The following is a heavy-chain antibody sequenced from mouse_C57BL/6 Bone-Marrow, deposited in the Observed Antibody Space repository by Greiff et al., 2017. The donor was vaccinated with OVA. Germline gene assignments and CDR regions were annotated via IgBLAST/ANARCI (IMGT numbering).Heavy chain of an antibody. J-gene: IGHJ2*01. V-gene: IGHV1-64*01. CDR2: IHPNSGST. D-gene: IGHD2-12*01. Sequence: QVQLQQPGAELVKPGASVKLSCKASGYTFTSYWMHWVKQRPGQGLEWIGMIHPNSGSTNYNEKVKSKATLTVDKSSSTAYMQLSSLTSEDSAVYYCASTTPRRLDYWGQGTTLTVSS. CDR1: GYTFTSYW. CDR3: ASTTPRRLDY.